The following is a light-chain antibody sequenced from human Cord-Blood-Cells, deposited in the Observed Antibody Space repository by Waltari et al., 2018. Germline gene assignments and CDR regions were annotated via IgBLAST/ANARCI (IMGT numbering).Light chain of an antibody. Sequence: QSALTQPASVSGSPGQSTTISCTGTSSDVGSYNLVSWSQQHPGKAPKLMIYEGSKRPSGVSTRFSGSKSGNTASLTISGLQAEDEADYYCCSYAGSSTYVVFGGGTKLTVL. CDR2: EGS. J-gene: IGLJ2*01. V-gene: IGLV2-23*01. CDR3: CSYAGSSTYVV. CDR1: SSDVGSYNL.